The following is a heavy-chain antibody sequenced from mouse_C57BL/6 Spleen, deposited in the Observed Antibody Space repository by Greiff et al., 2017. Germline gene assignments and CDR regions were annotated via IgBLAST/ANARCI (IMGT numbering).Heavy chain of an antibody. CDR1: GYSFTGYF. D-gene: IGHD1-1*01. CDR3: ARESTVVANSFDY. Sequence: VQLKESGPELVKPGDSVKISCKASGYSFTGYFMNWVMQSHGKSLEWIGRINPYNGDTFYNQKFKGKATLTVDKSSSTAHMELRSLTSEDSAVYYGARESTVVANSFDYWGQGTTLTVSS. J-gene: IGHJ2*01. V-gene: IGHV1-20*01. CDR2: INPYNGDT.